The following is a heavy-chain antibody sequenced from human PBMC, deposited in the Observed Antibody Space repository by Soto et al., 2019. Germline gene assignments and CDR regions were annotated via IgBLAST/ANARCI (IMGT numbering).Heavy chain of an antibody. CDR2: IYYSGST. CDR1: GGSISSGGYY. J-gene: IGHJ4*02. D-gene: IGHD5-18*01. CDR3: ARFGGYSYGADY. V-gene: IGHV4-31*03. Sequence: QVQLQESGPGLVKPSQTLSLTCTVSGGSISSGGYYWSWIRQHPGKGLEWIGYIYYSGSTYYNPFLKSRLTISVDRSKTLFSLKLSSVTAADTAVYYCARFGGYSYGADYWGQGTLVTVSS.